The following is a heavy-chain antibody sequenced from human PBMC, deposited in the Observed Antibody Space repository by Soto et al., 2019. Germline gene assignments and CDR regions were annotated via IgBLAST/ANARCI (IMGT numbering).Heavy chain of an antibody. CDR2: IVVGSGNT. D-gene: IGHD3-3*01. Sequence: SVKVSCKASGFTFTSSAVQWVRQARGQRLEWIGWIVVGSGNTNYAQKFQERVTITRDMSTSTAYMELSSLRSEDTAVYYCAAEPRFLEWFSPYYGMDVWGQGTTVTVPS. CDR1: GFTFTSSA. J-gene: IGHJ6*02. V-gene: IGHV1-58*01. CDR3: AAEPRFLEWFSPYYGMDV.